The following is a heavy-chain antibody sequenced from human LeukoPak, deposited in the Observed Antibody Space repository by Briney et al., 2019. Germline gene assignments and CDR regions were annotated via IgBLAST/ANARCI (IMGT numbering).Heavy chain of an antibody. CDR3: ARDQGRDSSGWYVY. D-gene: IGHD6-19*01. CDR1: GFTFSSYA. Sequence: PGRSLRLSCAASGFTFSSYAMHWVRQAPGKGLEWVAVISYDGSNKYYADSVKGRFTISRDNSKNTLYLQMNSLRAEDTAVYYCARDQGRDSSGWYVYWGQGTLVTVSS. CDR2: ISYDGSNK. V-gene: IGHV3-30*04. J-gene: IGHJ4*02.